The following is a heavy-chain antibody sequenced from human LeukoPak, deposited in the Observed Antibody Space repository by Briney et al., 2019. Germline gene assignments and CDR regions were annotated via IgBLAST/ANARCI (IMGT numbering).Heavy chain of an antibody. J-gene: IGHJ3*02. CDR3: ARDLGSGWSRDAFDI. V-gene: IGHV1-46*01. Sequence: ASVKVSCKASGCTFTSYYMHWVRQAPGQGLEWMGIINPSGGSTSYAQKFQGRVTMTRDTSTSTVYMELSSLRSEDTAVYYCARDLGSGWSRDAFDIWGQGTMVTVSS. D-gene: IGHD6-19*01. CDR2: INPSGGST. CDR1: GCTFTSYY.